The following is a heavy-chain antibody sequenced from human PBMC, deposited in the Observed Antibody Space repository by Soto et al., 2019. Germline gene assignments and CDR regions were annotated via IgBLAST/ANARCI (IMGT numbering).Heavy chain of an antibody. J-gene: IGHJ4*02. CDR1: GYTFTSYY. CDR3: AREVERGYSYGSLEY. V-gene: IGHV1-46*01. D-gene: IGHD5-18*01. CDR2: INPSSGST. Sequence: QVQLVQSGAEVKKPGASVKVSCKASGYTFTSYYMHWVRQAPGQGLEWMGIINPSSGSTSYAQKFQGRVTMTRDTSTSTGYMELSSLRSEDTAVYYCAREVERGYSYGSLEYWGQGTLVTVSS.